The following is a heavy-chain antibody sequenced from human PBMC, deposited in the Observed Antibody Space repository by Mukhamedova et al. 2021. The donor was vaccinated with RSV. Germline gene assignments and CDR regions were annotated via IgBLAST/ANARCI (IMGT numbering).Heavy chain of an antibody. V-gene: IGHV3-73*01. CDR3: TREKGYSYGNFDY. J-gene: IGHJ4*02. D-gene: IGHD5-18*01. CDR2: IRSKANSYAT. Sequence: IRSKANSYATAYAASVKGRFTISRDDSKNTAYLQMNSLKTEDTAVYYCTREKGYSYGNFDYWGQGTLVTVYS.